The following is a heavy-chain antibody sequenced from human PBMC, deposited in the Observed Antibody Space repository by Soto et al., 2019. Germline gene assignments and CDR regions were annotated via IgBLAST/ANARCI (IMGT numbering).Heavy chain of an antibody. Sequence: GGALKISCQGSGYSFTTYWIGWVRQMPGKGLEWMGIIYPGDSDTRYSPSFQGQVTISADKSISTAYLQWSSLKASDTAMYYCARQRYSICCDAFDTRAQQTMVTVSS. V-gene: IGHV5-51*01. D-gene: IGHD6-19*01. CDR3: ARQRYSICCDAFDT. CDR2: IYPGDSDT. J-gene: IGHJ3*02. CDR1: GYSFTTYW.